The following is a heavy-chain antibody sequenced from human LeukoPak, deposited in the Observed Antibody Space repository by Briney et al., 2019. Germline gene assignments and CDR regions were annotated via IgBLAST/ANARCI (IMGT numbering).Heavy chain of an antibody. Sequence: SVKVSCKASGGTFSSYAISWVRQAPGQGLEWMGRIIPILGIANYAQKFQGRVTITADKSTSTAYMELSSLRSEDTAVYYCTTGNSGITGYPYYFDYWGQGTLVTVSS. V-gene: IGHV1-69*04. J-gene: IGHJ4*02. CDR2: IIPILGIA. CDR3: TTGNSGITGYPYYFDY. D-gene: IGHD1-20*01. CDR1: GGTFSSYA.